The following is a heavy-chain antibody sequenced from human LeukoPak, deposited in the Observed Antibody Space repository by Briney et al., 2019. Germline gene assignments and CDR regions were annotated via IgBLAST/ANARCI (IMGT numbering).Heavy chain of an antibody. V-gene: IGHV3-53*01. D-gene: IGHD3-10*01. Sequence: GGSLRLSCAASGFTVRSNYMSWVRQAPGKGLEWVSEIYSDGTTYYAASVKGRFGISRDNAKNSLYLQMNTLRAEDTAVYYCARDKGDYYYYYMDVWGKGTTVTVSS. J-gene: IGHJ6*03. CDR1: GFTVRSNY. CDR2: IYSDGTT. CDR3: ARDKGDYYYYYMDV.